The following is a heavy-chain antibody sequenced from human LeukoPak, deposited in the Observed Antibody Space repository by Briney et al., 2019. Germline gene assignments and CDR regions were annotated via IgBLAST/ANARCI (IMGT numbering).Heavy chain of an antibody. CDR3: ARGTERWLQLGDFDY. J-gene: IGHJ4*02. CDR2: ISYDGSNK. Sequence: GGSLRLSCAASGFTFSSYAMHWVRQAPGKGLEWMAVISYDGSNKYYADSVKGRFTISRDNSKNTLYLQMNSLRAEDTAVYYCARGTERWLQLGDFDYWGQGTLVTVSS. CDR1: GFTFSSYA. D-gene: IGHD5-24*01. V-gene: IGHV3-30-3*01.